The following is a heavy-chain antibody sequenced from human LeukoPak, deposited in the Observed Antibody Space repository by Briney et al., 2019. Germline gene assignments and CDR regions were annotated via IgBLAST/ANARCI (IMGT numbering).Heavy chain of an antibody. CDR2: ISSSGTYI. D-gene: IGHD3-16*01. V-gene: IGHV3-21*01. J-gene: IGHJ4*02. Sequence: PGGSLRLSCAASGFTFSSYSMNWVRQAPGKGLEWVSSISSSGTYIYYADSMKGRFTISRDNTKNSLYLQMTTVRAEDSAIYYCARADDSEEGFDYWGQGTLVTVSS. CDR3: ARADDSEEGFDY. CDR1: GFTFSSYS.